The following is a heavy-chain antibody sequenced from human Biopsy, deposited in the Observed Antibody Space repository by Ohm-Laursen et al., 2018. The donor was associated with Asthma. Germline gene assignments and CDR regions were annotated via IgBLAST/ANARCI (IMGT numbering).Heavy chain of an antibody. CDR3: ARTYYDFLTGQVKDVFGV. D-gene: IGHD3-9*01. CDR2: VNTGNGDT. CDR1: GYNLISFA. Sequence: ASVKVSCKASGYNLISFAIHWVRQAPGQRLEWMGWVNTGNGDTKYSQKFQGRVTITRGTSASTAYMELRSLRSEDTATYYCARTYYDFLTGQVKDVFGVWGQGTMVTVSS. V-gene: IGHV1-3*04. J-gene: IGHJ3*01.